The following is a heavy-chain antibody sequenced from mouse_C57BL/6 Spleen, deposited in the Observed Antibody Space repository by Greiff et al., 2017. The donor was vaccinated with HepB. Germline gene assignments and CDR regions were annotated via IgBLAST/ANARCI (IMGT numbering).Heavy chain of an antibody. CDR2: IDPETGGT. Sequence: VQLQQSGAELVRPGASVTLSCKASGYTFTDYEMHWVKQTPVHGLEWIGAIDPETGGTAYTQKFKGKAILTADKSYSTAYMELRSLTSEDSAVYYCTRTSYYSTPYYFDYWGQGTTLTVSS. V-gene: IGHV1-15*01. CDR1: GYTFTDYE. CDR3: TRTSYYSTPYYFDY. J-gene: IGHJ2*01. D-gene: IGHD1-1*01.